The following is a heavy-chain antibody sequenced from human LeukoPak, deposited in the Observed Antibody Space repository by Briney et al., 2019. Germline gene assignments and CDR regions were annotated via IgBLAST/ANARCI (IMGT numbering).Heavy chain of an antibody. D-gene: IGHD1-26*01. V-gene: IGHV3-7*01. CDR3: ARVRGSYYRYYFDY. Sequence: EGSLRLSCAASGFTFSSYWMSWVRQAPGKGLEWVANIKQDGSEKYYVDSVKGRFTISRDNAKNSLYLQMNSLRAEDTAVYYCARVRGSYYRYYFDYWGQGTLVTVSS. CDR1: GFTFSSYW. CDR2: IKQDGSEK. J-gene: IGHJ4*02.